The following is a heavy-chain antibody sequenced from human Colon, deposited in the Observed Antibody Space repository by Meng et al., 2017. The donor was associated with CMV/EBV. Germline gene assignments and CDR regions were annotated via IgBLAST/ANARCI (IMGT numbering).Heavy chain of an antibody. Sequence: ASVKVSCKASGYNFGTHFINWVRQAPGQGLEWLGWVKEDSGKAKFGQNFQARVTLTTDTSTSTAYMEVRSLRSDDTAVYYCARVIQSSGVVISPFNYWGQGTMVTVSS. J-gene: IGHJ4*02. V-gene: IGHV1-18*01. CDR2: VKEDSGKA. CDR1: GYNFGTHF. D-gene: IGHD3-3*01. CDR3: ARVIQSSGVVISPFNY.